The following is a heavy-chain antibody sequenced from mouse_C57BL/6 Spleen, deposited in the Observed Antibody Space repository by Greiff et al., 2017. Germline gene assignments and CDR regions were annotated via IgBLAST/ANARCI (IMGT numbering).Heavy chain of an antibody. D-gene: IGHD2-4*01. Sequence: VQLKQSGAELVRPGASVKLSCTASGFNIKDYYMHWVKQRPEQGLEWIGRIDPEDGDTEYAPKFQGKATMTADTSSNTAYLQLSSLTSEDTAVYYCTTIYYDYDYYAMDYWGQGTSVTVSS. J-gene: IGHJ4*01. CDR3: TTIYYDYDYYAMDY. CDR2: IDPEDGDT. CDR1: GFNIKDYY. V-gene: IGHV14-1*01.